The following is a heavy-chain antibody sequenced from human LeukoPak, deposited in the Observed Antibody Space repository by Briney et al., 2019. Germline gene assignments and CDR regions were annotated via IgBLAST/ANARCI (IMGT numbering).Heavy chain of an antibody. CDR3: ARDSRFLEWLLVGGYYFDY. CDR2: IKQDGSER. Sequence: GGSLRLSCAASGFTFDDYGMSWVRQAPGKGLEWAANIKQDGSERYYVDSVKGRFTISRDNAKNSLYLQMDSLRAEDTAVYYCARDSRFLEWLLVGGYYFDYWGQGTLVTVSS. CDR1: GFTFDDYG. V-gene: IGHV3-7*01. J-gene: IGHJ4*02. D-gene: IGHD3-3*01.